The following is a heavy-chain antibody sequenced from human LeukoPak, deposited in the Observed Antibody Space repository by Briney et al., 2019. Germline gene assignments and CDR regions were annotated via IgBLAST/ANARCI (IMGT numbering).Heavy chain of an antibody. J-gene: IGHJ4*02. CDR1: GFTFTSYW. CDR2: TKHDGSER. V-gene: IGHV3-7*04. Sequence: GGSLRLSCAASGFTFTSYWMTWVRQAPGKGLEWVANTKHDGSERYYVDTVKGRFTISRDNVKNSLFLQMDSLRAEDTAVYYCARGGLYGDYYFDYWGQGTLATVTS. CDR3: ARGGLYGDYYFDY. D-gene: IGHD2-21*02.